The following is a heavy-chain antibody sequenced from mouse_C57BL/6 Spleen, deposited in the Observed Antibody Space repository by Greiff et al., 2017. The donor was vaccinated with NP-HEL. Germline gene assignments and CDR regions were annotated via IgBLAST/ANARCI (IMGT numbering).Heavy chain of an antibody. CDR1: GFTFSSYA. J-gene: IGHJ2*01. CDR3: ARDQGYSNYDYFDY. CDR2: ISDGGSYT. V-gene: IGHV5-4*01. Sequence: EVQVVESGGGLVKPGGSLKLSCAASGFTFSSYAMSWVRQTPEKRLEWVATISDGGSYTYYPDNVKGRFTISRDNAKNNLYLQMSHLKSEDTAMYYCARDQGYSNYDYFDYWGQGTTLTVSS. D-gene: IGHD2-5*01.